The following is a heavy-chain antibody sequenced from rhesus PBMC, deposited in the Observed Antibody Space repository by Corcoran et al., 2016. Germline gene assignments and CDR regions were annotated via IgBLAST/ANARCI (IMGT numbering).Heavy chain of an antibody. J-gene: IGHJ6*01. CDR1: GYTFTDYY. D-gene: IGHD1-20*01. CDR3: ARDRLEQRGFYYGLDS. V-gene: IGHV1S2*01. CDR2: INPYNGNK. Sequence: VQLVQSGAEVKKPGSSVKVSCKASGYTFTDYYMHWVRQAPRQGLEWMGWINPYNGNKKYGQKFQGRVTMTRDTSTSTAYMELSSLRSEDTAVYYCARDRLEQRGFYYGLDSWGQGVVVTVSS.